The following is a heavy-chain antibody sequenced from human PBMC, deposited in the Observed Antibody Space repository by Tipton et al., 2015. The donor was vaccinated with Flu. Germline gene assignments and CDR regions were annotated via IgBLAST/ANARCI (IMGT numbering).Heavy chain of an antibody. CDR2: IYTTGGT. J-gene: IGHJ4*02. V-gene: IGHV4-4*07. CDR1: GDSITYCY. Sequence: TLSLTCTVSGDSITYCYWTWIRHPAGKGLGWIGRIYTTGGTNYNPSFQSRVTMSLDTSKNQFSLKLSSVTAADTAVYYCSTGSSDLGRWGQGTLVTVSS. D-gene: IGHD3-16*01. CDR3: STGSSDLGR.